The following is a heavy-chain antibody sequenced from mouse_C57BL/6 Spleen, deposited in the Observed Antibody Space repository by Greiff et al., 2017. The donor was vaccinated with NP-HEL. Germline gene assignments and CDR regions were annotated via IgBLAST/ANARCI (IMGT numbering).Heavy chain of an antibody. CDR3: AKCYYVYDGGYAMDD. J-gene: IGHJ4*01. D-gene: IGHD2-2*01. Sequence: EVQGVESGGGLVKPGGSLKLSCAASGFTFSDYGMHWVRQAPEKGLEWVAYISSGSSTISYADTVKGRFTISRDNAKNTLFLQMTRLRSEMTAMDYGAKCYYVYDGGYAMDDWGQGTSVTVSS. CDR2: ISSGSSTI. CDR1: GFTFSDYG. V-gene: IGHV5-17*01.